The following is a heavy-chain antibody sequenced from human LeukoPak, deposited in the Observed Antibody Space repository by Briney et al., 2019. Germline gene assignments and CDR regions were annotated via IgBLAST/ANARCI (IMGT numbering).Heavy chain of an antibody. CDR1: GFTFSSYN. CDR2: ISSSSSTI. V-gene: IGHV3-48*02. Sequence: HPGGSLRLSCVASGFTFSSYNINWVRQAPGKGLEWLSYISSSSSTIHYADSVKGRFTISRDNAKNSLYLQMNSLRDEDTAVYYCARAVSGYIYGYGYWGQGTLVTVSS. J-gene: IGHJ4*02. CDR3: ARAVSGYIYGYGY. D-gene: IGHD5-18*01.